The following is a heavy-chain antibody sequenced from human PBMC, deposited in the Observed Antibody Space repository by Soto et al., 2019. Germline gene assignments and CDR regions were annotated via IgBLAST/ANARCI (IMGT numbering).Heavy chain of an antibody. D-gene: IGHD3-22*01. Sequence: GGSLRLSCAASGFTFSSYAMSWVRQAPGKGLEWVSAISGSGGSTYYADSVKGRFTISRDNSKNTLYLQMNSLRAEDTAVYYCAKVDRYYYDSSGYSLPPAYYFDYWGQGTLVTVSS. J-gene: IGHJ4*02. V-gene: IGHV3-23*01. CDR2: ISGSGGST. CDR3: AKVDRYYYDSSGYSLPPAYYFDY. CDR1: GFTFSSYA.